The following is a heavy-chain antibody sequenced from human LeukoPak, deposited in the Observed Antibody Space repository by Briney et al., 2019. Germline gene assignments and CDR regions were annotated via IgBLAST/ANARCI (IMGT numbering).Heavy chain of an antibody. D-gene: IGHD6-19*01. V-gene: IGHV4-59*01. CDR1: GDSISSYY. CDR3: ARDHGSGWYSLDY. CDR2: IYYSGST. Sequence: PSETLSLTRTVSGDSISSYYWSWIRQPPGKGLEWIGYIYYSGSTNYNPSLKSRVTISVDTSKNQFSLKLSSVTAADTAVYYCARDHGSGWYSLDYWGQGTLVTVSS. J-gene: IGHJ4*02.